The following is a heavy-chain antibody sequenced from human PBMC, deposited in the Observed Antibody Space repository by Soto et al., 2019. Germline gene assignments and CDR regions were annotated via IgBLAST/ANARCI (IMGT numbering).Heavy chain of an antibody. CDR3: ARLGVYTAMGKNYFDY. D-gene: IGHD5-18*01. CDR1: GGSIGSDSYY. Sequence: PSETLSLTCTVSGGSIGSDSYYWGWILHPPGKGLEWIGNIFYSGSAYYNPSLKSRVTISVDTSKNQFSLKLSSVTAADTAVYYCARLGVYTAMGKNYFDYWGQGTLVTVSS. V-gene: IGHV4-39*01. J-gene: IGHJ4*02. CDR2: IFYSGSA.